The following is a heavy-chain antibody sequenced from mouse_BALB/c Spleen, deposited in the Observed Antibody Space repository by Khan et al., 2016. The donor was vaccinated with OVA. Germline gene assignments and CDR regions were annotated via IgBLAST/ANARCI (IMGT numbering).Heavy chain of an antibody. CDR1: GYTFISYW. CDR3: ARRGVYGIFAY. D-gene: IGHD2-1*01. J-gene: IGHJ3*01. V-gene: IGHV1-7*01. Sequence: LQESGAELAKPGASVKMSCKASGYTFISYWMHWVKQRPGQGLEWIGYINPSTGYPEYNQKFKDKATLTADKSSSTAYMQLSSLTSEDSAVYYCARRGVYGIFAYWGQGTLVTVSA. CDR2: INPSTGYP.